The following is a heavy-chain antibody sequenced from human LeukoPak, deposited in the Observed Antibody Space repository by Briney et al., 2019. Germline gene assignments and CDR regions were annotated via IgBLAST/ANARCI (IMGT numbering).Heavy chain of an antibody. D-gene: IGHD5-18*01. Sequence: GGSLRLSCAASGFTFSSYAMHWVRQAPGKGLEWVTVISYDGSNKYYTDSVKGRFTISRDNSKNTLYLQMNSLRAEDTAVYSCARDKTRGLGYSYSKSGNYFDYWGQGTLVTVSS. V-gene: IGHV3-30*04. CDR1: GFTFSSYA. CDR3: ARDKTRGLGYSYSKSGNYFDY. CDR2: ISYDGSNK. J-gene: IGHJ4*02.